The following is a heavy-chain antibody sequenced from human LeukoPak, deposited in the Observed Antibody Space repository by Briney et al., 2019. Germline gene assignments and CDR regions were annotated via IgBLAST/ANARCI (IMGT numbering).Heavy chain of an antibody. J-gene: IGHJ5*02. V-gene: IGHV4-31*03. CDR1: GGSISSGGLY. Sequence: SETLSLTCTVSGGSISSGGLYWSWLRPHPGKGLECVGYIRDSASAYYTPYLQSRVTISLCTHQNHISLTLDSVTPADTAVCYCARASRWVDLSLGSWGERALVTVSS. D-gene: IGHD3-16*02. CDR3: ARASRWVDLSLGS. CDR2: IRDSASA.